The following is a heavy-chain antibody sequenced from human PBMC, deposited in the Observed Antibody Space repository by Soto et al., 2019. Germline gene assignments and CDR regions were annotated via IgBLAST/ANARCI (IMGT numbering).Heavy chain of an antibody. CDR2: ISSSSSYT. CDR1: GFTFSDYY. Sequence: PGGSLRLSCAASGFTFSDYYMSWIRQAPGKGLEWVSYISSSSSYTNYADSVKGRFTISRDNAKNSLYLQMNSLRAEDTAVYYCASNGAISGSSYYYYYYGMDVWGQGTTVTVSS. V-gene: IGHV3-11*06. J-gene: IGHJ6*02. D-gene: IGHD1-26*01. CDR3: ASNGAISGSSYYYYYYGMDV.